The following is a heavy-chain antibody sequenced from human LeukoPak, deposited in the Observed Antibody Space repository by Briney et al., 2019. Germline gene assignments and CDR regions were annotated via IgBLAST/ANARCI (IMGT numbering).Heavy chain of an antibody. D-gene: IGHD2-2*01. CDR3: ARFIVVVPAAPNGRNWFDP. V-gene: IGHV4-34*01. CDR2: INHSGST. J-gene: IGHJ5*02. CDR1: GGSLSGYY. Sequence: SETLSLTCAVYGGSLSGYYWSWIRQPPGKGLEWIGEINHSGSTNYNPSLKSRVTISVDTSKNQFSLKLSSVTAADTAVYYCARFIVVVPAAPNGRNWFDPWGQGTLVTVSS.